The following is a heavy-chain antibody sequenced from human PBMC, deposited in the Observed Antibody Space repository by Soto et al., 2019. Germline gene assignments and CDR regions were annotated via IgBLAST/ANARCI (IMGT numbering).Heavy chain of an antibody. CDR3: AHVYCSSWYEDYYYGMGV. J-gene: IGHJ6*02. D-gene: IGHD6-13*01. CDR1: GFSLSTSGVG. CDR2: IYWDDDK. V-gene: IGHV2-5*02. Sequence: SGPTLVNPAQTLTLTCTFSGFSLSTSGVGVGWIRQPPGKALEWLALIYWDDDKRYSPSLKSRLTITKDTSKNQEVLTMTNMDTVDTATYYCAHVYCSSWYEDYYYGMGVWGQGTTVTVSS.